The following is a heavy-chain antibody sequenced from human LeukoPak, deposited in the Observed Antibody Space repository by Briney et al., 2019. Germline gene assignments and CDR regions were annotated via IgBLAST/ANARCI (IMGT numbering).Heavy chain of an antibody. Sequence: GGSLRLSCAASGFTFSSYSMNWVRQAPGEGLEWVSSISSSSSYIYYADSVKGRFTISRDNAKNTLYLQMNSLRDEDTAVYYCARDRGYCIDCWGQGTLVTVSS. D-gene: IGHD2-15*01. CDR2: ISSSSSYI. CDR3: ARDRGYCIDC. CDR1: GFTFSSYS. V-gene: IGHV3-21*01. J-gene: IGHJ4*02.